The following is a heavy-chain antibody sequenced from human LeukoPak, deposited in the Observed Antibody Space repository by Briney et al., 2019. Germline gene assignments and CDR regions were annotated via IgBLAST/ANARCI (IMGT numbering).Heavy chain of an antibody. J-gene: IGHJ6*03. CDR2: MNPNSGNT. D-gene: IGHD3-10*01. V-gene: IGHV1-8*03. Sequence: ASVKVSCKASGYTFTSYDINWVRQATGQGLEWMGWMNPNSGNTGYAQKFQGRVTITRNTSISTAYMELSSLRSEDTAVYYCARGRTTMVRGVIIIPKYYYYMDVWGKGTTVTVSS. CDR1: GYTFTSYD. CDR3: ARGRTTMVRGVIIIPKYYYYMDV.